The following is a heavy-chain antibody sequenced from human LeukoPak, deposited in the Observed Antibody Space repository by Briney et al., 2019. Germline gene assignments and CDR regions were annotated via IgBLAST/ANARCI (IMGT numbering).Heavy chain of an antibody. CDR2: IYYSGST. D-gene: IGHD3-10*01. Sequence: PSETLSLTCTVSGGSISSGGYYWSWIRQHPGKGLEWIGNIYYSGSTYYNPSLKSRVTISVDTSKNQFSLKLSSVTAADTAVYYCARFWDEVGGAFDIWGQGTMVTVSS. V-gene: IGHV4-31*03. CDR1: GGSISSGGYY. CDR3: ARFWDEVGGAFDI. J-gene: IGHJ3*02.